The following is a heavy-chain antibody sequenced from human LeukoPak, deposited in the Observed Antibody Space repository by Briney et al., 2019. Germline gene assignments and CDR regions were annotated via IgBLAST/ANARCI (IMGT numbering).Heavy chain of an antibody. J-gene: IGHJ3*02. CDR1: GGSINNYY. D-gene: IGHD2-2*01. CDR2: IYYSGFT. CDR3: ARDIGLRYCSSTSCRGAAFDI. V-gene: IGHV4-59*12. Sequence: SETLSLTCTVSGGSINNYYWSWIRQPPGKGTEDIGHIYYSGFTNYNPSLKSRVTMSVDKSKNQFSLKLSSVTAADTAVYYCARDIGLRYCSSTSCRGAAFDIWGQGTMVTVSS.